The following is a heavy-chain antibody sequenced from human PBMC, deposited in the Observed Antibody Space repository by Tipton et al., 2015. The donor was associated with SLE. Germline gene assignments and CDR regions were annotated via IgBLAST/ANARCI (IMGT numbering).Heavy chain of an antibody. CDR2: IYYSGST. CDR1: GGSISSSSYY. V-gene: IGHV4-39*07. Sequence: TLSLTCTVSGGSISSSSYYWGWIRQPPGKGLEWIGSIYYSGSTYYNPSLKSRVTISVDTSKNQFSLKMSSVTAADTAVYYCARGPEWTTGSAFYYYYMDVWGTGTTVTVSS. CDR3: ARGPEWTTGSAFYYYYMDV. J-gene: IGHJ6*03. D-gene: IGHD4-17*01.